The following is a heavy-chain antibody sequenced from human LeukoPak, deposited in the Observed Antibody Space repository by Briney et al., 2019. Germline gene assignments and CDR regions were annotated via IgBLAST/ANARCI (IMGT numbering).Heavy chain of an antibody. J-gene: IGHJ6*04. CDR2: TYYRSKWYN. Sequence: SQTLSLTCAISGDRVSSNSAAWNWIRQSQSRGLDWLERTYYRSKWYNDYAVSVKSRITINPDPSKNQFSLQLNSVTPEDTAVYYCARSIITMVRGVIHHYYYCYGMDVWSKGTTVTVSS. CDR3: ARSIITMVRGVIHHYYYCYGMDV. CDR1: GDRVSSNSAA. D-gene: IGHD3-10*01. V-gene: IGHV6-1*01.